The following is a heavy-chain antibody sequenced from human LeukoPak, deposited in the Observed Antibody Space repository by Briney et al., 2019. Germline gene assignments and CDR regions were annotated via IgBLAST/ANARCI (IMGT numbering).Heavy chain of an antibody. V-gene: IGHV3-7*01. Sequence: QAGGSLRLSCTVSGFTFNSGVTFSSDWMSWVRQAPGKGLEWVANIKQDGSEKYYVDSVKGGFNIARDNAKNSLYLQMNSLRTEDTAVYYCTRDGWEPEWGQGTLVTVSS. CDR3: TRDGWEPE. CDR2: IKQDGSEK. J-gene: IGHJ4*02. CDR1: GFTFNSGVTFSSDW. D-gene: IGHD1-14*01.